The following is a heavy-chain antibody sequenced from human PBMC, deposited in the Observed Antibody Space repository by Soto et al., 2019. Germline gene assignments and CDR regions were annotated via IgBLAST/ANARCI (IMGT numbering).Heavy chain of an antibody. J-gene: IGHJ4*02. Sequence: SETLSLTCTFSGGSINPYYWGWIRQPPGKGLEWIGNIYYSGTTNYHPSLKSRVTISLDTSKNQFSLKLSSVTAADTAVYYCARLGGYYQAFDSWGQGTLVTVS. D-gene: IGHD3-22*01. CDR2: IYYSGTT. V-gene: IGHV4-59*08. CDR3: ARLGGYYQAFDS. CDR1: GGSINPYY.